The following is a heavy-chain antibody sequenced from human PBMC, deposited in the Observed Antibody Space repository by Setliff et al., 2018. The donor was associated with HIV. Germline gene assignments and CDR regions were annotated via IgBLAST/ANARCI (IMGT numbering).Heavy chain of an antibody. CDR3: ASRIYYYDSSRVLREEGFDP. V-gene: IGHV4-34*01. Sequence: SETLSLTCAVYGGSFSDYYWSWIRQPPGKGLEWIGEINHSGSTNYNPSLKRRVTISVDTSKNQFSLKLNSVTAADTAVYYCASRIYYYDSSRVLREEGFDPWGQGTLVTVSS. CDR1: GGSFSDYY. J-gene: IGHJ5*02. D-gene: IGHD3-22*01. CDR2: INHSGST.